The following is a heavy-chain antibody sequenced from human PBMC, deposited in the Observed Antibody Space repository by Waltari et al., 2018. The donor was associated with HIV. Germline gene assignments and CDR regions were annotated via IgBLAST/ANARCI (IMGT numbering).Heavy chain of an antibody. J-gene: IGHJ6*02. D-gene: IGHD4-17*01. V-gene: IGHV3-11*01. CDR1: GFTFSDYY. Sequence: GESGGGLVKPGGSLRLSCAASGFTFSDYYMSWIRQAPGKGLEWVSYISSSGSTIYYADSVKGRFTISRDNAKNSLYLQMNSLRAEDTAVYYCARGSVLGYGDYRRDYGMDVWGQGTTVTVSS. CDR3: ARGSVLGYGDYRRDYGMDV. CDR2: ISSSGSTI.